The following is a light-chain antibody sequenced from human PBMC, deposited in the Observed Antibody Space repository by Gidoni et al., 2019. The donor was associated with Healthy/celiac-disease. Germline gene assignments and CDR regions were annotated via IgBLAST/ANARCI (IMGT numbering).Light chain of an antibody. CDR3: QSYDSSLSGYVV. CDR1: SSNTGAGYD. Sequence: QSVLTHPPSVSGAPGQRVTPTCTGSSSNTGAGYDVHWYQQLPGTAPKLLIYCNSNRPSGVPDRFSGSKSGTSASLAITGLQAEDEADYYCQSYDSSLSGYVVFGGGTKLTVL. CDR2: CNS. V-gene: IGLV1-40*01. J-gene: IGLJ2*01.